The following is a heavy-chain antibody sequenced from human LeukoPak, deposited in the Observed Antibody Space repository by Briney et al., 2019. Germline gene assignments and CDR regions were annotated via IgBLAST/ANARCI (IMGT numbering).Heavy chain of an antibody. CDR1: GYSISSGYY. D-gene: IGHD1-14*01. V-gene: IGHV4-38-2*02. J-gene: IGHJ4*02. CDR2: IYHSGST. CDR3: ARYDRGLFFFDD. Sequence: PSETLFLTCTVSGYSISSGYYWGWIRQPPGKGLEWIGSIYHSGSTYYNPSLRSRVTISVDTSKNQFSLKLRSVTAADTAVYYCARYDRGLFFFDDWGQGTLVTVSS.